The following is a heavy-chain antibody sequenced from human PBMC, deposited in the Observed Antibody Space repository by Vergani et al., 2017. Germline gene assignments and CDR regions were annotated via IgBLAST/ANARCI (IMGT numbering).Heavy chain of an antibody. D-gene: IGHD2-2*01. J-gene: IGHJ6*02. V-gene: IGHV3-49*05. CDR2: IRSKAYGGTT. CDR3: TAPPLYCSSTSCREAGGMDV. CDR1: GFTFGDYA. Sequence: EVQLVESGGGLVKPGRSLRLSCTASGFTFGDYAMSWFRQAPGKGLEWVGFIRSKAYGGTTEYAASVKGRFTISRDDSKSIAYLQMNSLKTADTAVYYCTAPPLYCSSTSCREAGGMDVWGQGTTVTVSS.